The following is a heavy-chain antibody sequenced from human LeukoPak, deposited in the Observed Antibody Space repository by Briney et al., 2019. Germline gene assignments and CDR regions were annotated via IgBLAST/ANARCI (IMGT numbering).Heavy chain of an antibody. Sequence: GASVKVSCKASGYTLTAHAVHWVRQAPGQRLEWMGWINVASGDTGYSQRFQDRVTITRDTSASTGYMEMSSLISEDTAVYYCASKPRGESRPFDYWGQGTLVTVSS. V-gene: IGHV1-3*01. D-gene: IGHD3-16*01. J-gene: IGHJ4*02. CDR3: ASKPRGESRPFDY. CDR2: INVASGDT. CDR1: GYTLTAHA.